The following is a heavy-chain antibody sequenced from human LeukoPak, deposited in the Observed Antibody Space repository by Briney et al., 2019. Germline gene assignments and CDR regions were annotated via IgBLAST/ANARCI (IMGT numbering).Heavy chain of an antibody. CDR2: ISAYNGNT. CDR1: GYTFTGYY. V-gene: IGHV1-18*04. J-gene: IGHJ2*01. D-gene: IGHD1-26*01. Sequence: ASVKVSCKASGYTFTGYYMHWVRQAPGQGLEWMGWISAYNGNTNYAQKLQGRVTMTTDTSTSTAYMELRSLRSDDTAVYYCARDLKRTSGTRYWYFDLWGRGTLVTVSS. CDR3: ARDLKRTSGTRYWYFDL.